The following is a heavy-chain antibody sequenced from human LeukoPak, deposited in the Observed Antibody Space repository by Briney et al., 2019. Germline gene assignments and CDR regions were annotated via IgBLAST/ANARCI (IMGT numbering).Heavy chain of an antibody. CDR3: AKRKGAAATTGYYFDY. CDR2: ISGDGATT. V-gene: IGHV3-23*01. J-gene: IGHJ4*02. CDR1: GFTFSSYG. Sequence: GGSLRLSCAASGFTFSSYGMSWVRQAPGKGLEWVSAISGDGATTYYADSVKGRFTISRDNSKNTLYLQMNSLRGDDTAVYYCAKRKGAAATTGYYFDYWGQGTLVTVSS. D-gene: IGHD4-17*01.